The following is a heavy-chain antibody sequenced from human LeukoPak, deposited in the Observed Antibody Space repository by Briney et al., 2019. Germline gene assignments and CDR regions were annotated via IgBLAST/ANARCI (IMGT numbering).Heavy chain of an antibody. Sequence: GASVKVSCKASGYTFTGYYMQWVRPAPGQGLEWMGWINPNSGGTNYAQKFQGRVTMTRDTSISTAYMELSRLRSDDTAVYYCARNQQQLAPYYYYYMDVWGKGTTVTVSS. CDR2: INPNSGGT. CDR3: ARNQQQLAPYYYYYMDV. CDR1: GYTFTGYY. D-gene: IGHD6-13*01. V-gene: IGHV1-2*02. J-gene: IGHJ6*03.